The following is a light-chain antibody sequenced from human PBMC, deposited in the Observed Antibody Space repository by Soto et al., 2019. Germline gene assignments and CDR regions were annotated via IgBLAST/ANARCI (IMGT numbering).Light chain of an antibody. CDR1: SGNIAYNY. Sequence: NFMLTQPPSVSESPGKTVTISCTRSSGNIAYNYVQWYQQRPGSAPTTVIYEDHQRPSGFPDRFSASIDSSSNSASLTISGLTTEDEADYYCQSYDSSNRVFGGGTQLTVL. V-gene: IGLV6-57*04. CDR3: QSYDSSNRV. J-gene: IGLJ2*01. CDR2: EDH.